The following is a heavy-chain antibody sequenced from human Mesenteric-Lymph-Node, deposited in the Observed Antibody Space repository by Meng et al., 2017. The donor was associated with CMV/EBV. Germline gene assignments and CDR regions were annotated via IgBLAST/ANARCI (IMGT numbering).Heavy chain of an antibody. CDR2: ITSGGSII. V-gene: IGHV3-21*01. J-gene: IGHJ4*02. D-gene: IGHD2-15*01. CDR1: TFSNYA. CDR3: ARESDLVVVIAATPSLDY. Sequence: TFSNYAMHWVRQAPGQGLEWVSSITSGGSIIYYADSVRGRFTTSRDNTKNSLYLQMNTLRAEDTGVYYCARESDLVVVIAATPSLDYWGQGTLVTVSS.